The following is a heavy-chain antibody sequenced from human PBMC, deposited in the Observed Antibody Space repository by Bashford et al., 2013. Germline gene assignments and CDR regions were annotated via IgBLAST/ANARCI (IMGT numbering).Heavy chain of an antibody. Sequence: SETLSLTCTVSGGSISSSTYHWDWIRQPHGKGLEWIGSVYYSGNTYYNPSLKSRVTISVDTSKNQFSLRLNSVTAADTAVYYCARPHHHDISGYYSTFDYWGQGTLVTVSS. J-gene: IGHJ4*02. CDR3: ARPHHHDISGYYSTFDY. CDR2: VYYSGNT. V-gene: IGHV4-39*01. CDR1: GGSISSSTYH. D-gene: IGHD3-22*01.